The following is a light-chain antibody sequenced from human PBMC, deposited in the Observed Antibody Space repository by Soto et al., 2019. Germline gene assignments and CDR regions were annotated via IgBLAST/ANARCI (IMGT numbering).Light chain of an antibody. Sequence: QCVLTQPASVSEAPRERGTISCSGSSSNIGNNAVNWYQQLPGKAPKLLIYYDDLLPSGVSDRFSGSKSGTSASLAISGLQSEDEADYYCAAWDDSLNGYVFGTGTKVTVL. J-gene: IGLJ1*01. CDR2: YDD. V-gene: IGLV1-36*01. CDR1: SSNIGNNA. CDR3: AAWDDSLNGYV.